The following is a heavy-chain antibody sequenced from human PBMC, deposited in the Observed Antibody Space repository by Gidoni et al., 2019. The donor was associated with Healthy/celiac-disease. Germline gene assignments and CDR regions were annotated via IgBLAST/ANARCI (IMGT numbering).Heavy chain of an antibody. CDR2: INHSGST. D-gene: IGHD1-26*01. CDR3: ARRGGSYFYYYYGMDV. J-gene: IGHJ6*02. Sequence: QVQLQQWGAGLLKPSETLSLTCAVYGGSFSGYYWSWIRQPPGKGLEWIGEINHSGSTNYNPSLKSRVTISVDTTKNQFSLKLSSVTAADTAVYYCARRGGSYFYYYYGMDVWGQGTTVTVSS. CDR1: GGSFSGYY. V-gene: IGHV4-34*01.